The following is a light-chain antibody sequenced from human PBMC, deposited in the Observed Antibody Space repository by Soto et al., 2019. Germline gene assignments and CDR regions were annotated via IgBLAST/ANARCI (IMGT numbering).Light chain of an antibody. Sequence: DIRMTQSPSSLSASVGDRVTITCRASQGSSNYLAWFQQKPGKAPKPLIYGASTLQSGVPSQFSASGSGTSFTLTISSLQPEDFATYYCQHYYSYPYTFCQRTKLESK. J-gene: IGKJ2*01. CDR2: GAS. V-gene: IGKV1-16*02. CDR3: QHYYSYPYT. CDR1: QGSSNY.